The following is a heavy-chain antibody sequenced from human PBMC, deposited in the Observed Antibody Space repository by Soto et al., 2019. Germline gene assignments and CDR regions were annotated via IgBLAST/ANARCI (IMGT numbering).Heavy chain of an antibody. CDR3: ARVRGMVRGVEYYYYYYGMDV. J-gene: IGHJ6*02. CDR1: GGSSSGYY. CDR2: INHSGST. D-gene: IGHD3-10*01. Sequence: PEALSLPWPLYGGSSSGYYWTSIRQPPGKELELIGEINHSGSTNYNQSLKSRVTISVDTSKNQFSLKLSSVTAADTAVYYCARVRGMVRGVEYYYYYYGMDVWGQGTTVTV. V-gene: IGHV4-34*01.